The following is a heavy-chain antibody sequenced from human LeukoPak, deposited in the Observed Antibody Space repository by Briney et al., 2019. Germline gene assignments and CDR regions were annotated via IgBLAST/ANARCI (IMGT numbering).Heavy chain of an antibody. CDR2: ITGSAADT. D-gene: IGHD3-10*01. CDR1: GFTFSNYA. V-gene: IGHV3-23*01. CDR3: AKPTVGSGSHYGLGV. J-gene: IGHJ6*04. Sequence: GGSLRLSCAASGFTFSNYAMSWVRQAPGKRLEWVSAITGSAADTYSADSVKGRFTISRDNSRNTLYLQMNSLRAEDTAVYYCAKPTVGSGSHYGLGVWGKGTTVTVSS.